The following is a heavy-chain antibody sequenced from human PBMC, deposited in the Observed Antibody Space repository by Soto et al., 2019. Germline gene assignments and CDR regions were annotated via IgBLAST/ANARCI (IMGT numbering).Heavy chain of an antibody. CDR1: GFTFSSDG. D-gene: IGHD2-8*01. V-gene: IGHV3-33*01. Sequence: QVQLAESGGGVVQPGRSLRLSCAASGFTFSSDGMHWVRQAPGKGLEWVAVIWYDGTNENYGDSVQGRFTISRDNSKNTQYLPVNSLRAEGTSVYYCARDDDANARAFEIWGQGTMVTVSS. CDR2: IWYDGTNE. CDR3: ARDDDANARAFEI. J-gene: IGHJ3*02.